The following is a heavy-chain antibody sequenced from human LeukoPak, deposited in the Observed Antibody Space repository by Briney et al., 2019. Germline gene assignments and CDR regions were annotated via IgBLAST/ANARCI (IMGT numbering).Heavy chain of an antibody. D-gene: IGHD4-17*01. Sequence: GGSLRLSCAASGFTFSNYWMDWVRQAPGKGLEWVSYIGRGYGITYYADSVKGRFTVSRDDAKNSVYLQMNSLRAEDTALYYCARETVHYWGQGILVTVSS. CDR2: IGRGYGIT. V-gene: IGHV3-48*04. J-gene: IGHJ4*02. CDR1: GFTFSNYW. CDR3: ARETVHY.